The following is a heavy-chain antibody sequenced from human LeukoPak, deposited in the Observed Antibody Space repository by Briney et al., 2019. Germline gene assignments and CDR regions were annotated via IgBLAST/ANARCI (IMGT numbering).Heavy chain of an antibody. J-gene: IGHJ4*02. CDR2: MNPNSGNT. CDR3: ARGLDYVGLADY. Sequence: ASVKVSCKASGYTFTSHDINWVRQATGQGLEWMGWMNPNSGNTGYAQKFQGRVTMTRNTSISTAYMELSSLRSEDTAVYYCARGLDYVGLADYWGQGTLVTVSS. V-gene: IGHV1-8*01. CDR1: GYTFTSHD. D-gene: IGHD4-23*01.